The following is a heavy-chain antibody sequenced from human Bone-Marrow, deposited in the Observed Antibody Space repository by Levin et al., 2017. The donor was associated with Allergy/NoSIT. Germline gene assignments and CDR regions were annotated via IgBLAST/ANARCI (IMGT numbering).Heavy chain of an antibody. Sequence: ASVKVSCKASGYTFSGYYMHWVRQAPGQGLEWMGRINPNNGDTNFAQKFQGRVTMTTDTSISTAFMEVNRLRSDDTALYYCASSSVYGEVDYWGKGTLVTVSS. J-gene: IGHJ4*02. V-gene: IGHV1-2*06. D-gene: IGHD2-8*01. CDR3: ASSSVYGEVDY. CDR1: GYTFSGYY. CDR2: INPNNGDT.